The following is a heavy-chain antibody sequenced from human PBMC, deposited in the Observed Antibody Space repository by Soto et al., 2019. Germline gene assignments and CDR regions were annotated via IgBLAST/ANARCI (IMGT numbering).Heavy chain of an antibody. CDR1: GFTFSSYW. J-gene: IGHJ6*02. Sequence: GGSLRLSCAASGFTFSSYWMSWVRQAPGKGLEWVANIKQDGSEKYYVDSVKGRFNISRDNAKNSLYLQMNSLRAEDTAVYYCARRISSSWYEYYYYYYGMDVWGQGTTVTVSS. CDR2: IKQDGSEK. CDR3: ARRISSSWYEYYYYYYGMDV. D-gene: IGHD6-13*01. V-gene: IGHV3-7*01.